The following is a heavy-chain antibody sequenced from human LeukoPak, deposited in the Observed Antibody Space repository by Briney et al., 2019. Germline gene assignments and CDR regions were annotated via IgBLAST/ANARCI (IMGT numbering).Heavy chain of an antibody. J-gene: IGHJ4*02. CDR3: XXDRELRYFDWSYYFDY. V-gene: IGHV3-23*01. CDR1: GFTFSSYG. D-gene: IGHD3-9*01. CDR2: ISGSGGST. Sequence: GGTLRLSCAASGFTFSSYGMSWVRQAPGKGLEWVSAISGSGGSTYYADSVKGRFTISRDNSKNTLYLQMNSLRAEDTAVYYXXXDRELRYFDWSYYFDYWGQGTLVTVSS.